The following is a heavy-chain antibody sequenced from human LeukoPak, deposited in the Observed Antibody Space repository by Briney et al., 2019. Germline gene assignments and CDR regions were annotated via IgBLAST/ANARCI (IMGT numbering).Heavy chain of an antibody. V-gene: IGHV3-30*01. CDR2: ISYDGSNK. CDR1: GFTFSSYA. D-gene: IGHD3-10*01. Sequence: PGGSLRLSCAASGFTFSSYAMHWVRQAPGKGLEWVAVISYDGSNKYYADSVKGRFTTSRDNSKNTLYLQMNSLRAEDTAVYYCARDRHYYGSGSENWFDPWGQGTLVTVSS. CDR3: ARDRHYYGSGSENWFDP. J-gene: IGHJ5*02.